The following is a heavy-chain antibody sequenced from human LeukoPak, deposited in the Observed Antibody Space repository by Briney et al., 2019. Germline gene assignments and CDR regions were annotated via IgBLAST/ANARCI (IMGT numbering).Heavy chain of an antibody. D-gene: IGHD3-9*01. V-gene: IGHV3-30*18. CDR1: GFTFSSYG. Sequence: GRSLRLSWAASGFTFSSYGMHWVRQAPGKGLEWVAVISYDGSNKYYADSVKGRFTISRDNSKNTLYLQMNSLRAEDTAVYYCAKDSYDILTDSNWFDPWGQGTLVTVSS. CDR3: AKDSYDILTDSNWFDP. CDR2: ISYDGSNK. J-gene: IGHJ5*02.